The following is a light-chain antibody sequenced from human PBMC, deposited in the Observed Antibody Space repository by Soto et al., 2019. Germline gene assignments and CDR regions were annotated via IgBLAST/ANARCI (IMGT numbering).Light chain of an antibody. CDR3: TSWTTSTTMI. CDR2: DVN. V-gene: IGLV2-14*03. Sequence: QSALTQPASVSGSPGXSITISCXGTRXXIGAYNFVSWYQQHPGEVPKLILYDVNVRPSGVSNRFSGSKSGNTASLTISGLQAEDEADYYCTSWTTSTTMIFGGGTKLTVL. CDR1: RXXIGAYNF. J-gene: IGLJ2*01.